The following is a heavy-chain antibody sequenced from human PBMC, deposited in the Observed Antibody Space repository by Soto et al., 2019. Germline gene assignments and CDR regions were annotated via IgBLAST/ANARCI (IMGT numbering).Heavy chain of an antibody. CDR1: GFTFSSYA. V-gene: IGHV3-23*01. CDR2: ISGSGGST. CDR3: AKFVSMSDAFDI. D-gene: IGHD2-21*01. J-gene: IGHJ3*02. Sequence: GGSLRLSCGASGFTFSSYAMSWVRQAPGKGLEWVSAISGSGGSTYYADSVKGRFTISRDNSKNTLYLQMNSLRAEDTAVYYCAKFVSMSDAFDIWGQGTMVTVSS.